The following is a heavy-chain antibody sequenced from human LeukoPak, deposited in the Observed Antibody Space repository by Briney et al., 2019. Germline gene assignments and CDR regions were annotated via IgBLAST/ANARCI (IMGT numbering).Heavy chain of an antibody. V-gene: IGHV4-4*07. CDR1: GVSISSYY. Sequence: PPESLSLTCAVSGVSISSYYWSWVRQPPGKGLEWIGRIYTSASTKYNPSLKSRDTISVDKSKNQFSLKLSSVTAADTAVYYCARVRGGSLDYWGQGTLVTVSS. CDR3: ARVRGGSLDY. J-gene: IGHJ4*02. CDR2: IYTSAST. D-gene: IGHD2-15*01.